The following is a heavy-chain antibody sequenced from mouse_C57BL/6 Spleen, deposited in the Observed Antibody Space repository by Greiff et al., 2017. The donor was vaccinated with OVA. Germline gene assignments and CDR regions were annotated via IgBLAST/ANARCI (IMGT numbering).Heavy chain of an antibody. D-gene: IGHD1-1*01. CDR1: GYTFTDYE. CDR2: IDPETGGT. V-gene: IGHV1-15*01. CDR3: TSRYYDGSSGEKNFDY. Sequence: QVQLQQSGAELVRPGASVTLSCKASGYTFTDYEMHWVKQTPVHGLEWIGAIDPETGGTAYNQKFKGKAILTADKSSSTAYMELRSLTSEDSAVYYCTSRYYDGSSGEKNFDYWGQGTTLTVSS. J-gene: IGHJ2*01.